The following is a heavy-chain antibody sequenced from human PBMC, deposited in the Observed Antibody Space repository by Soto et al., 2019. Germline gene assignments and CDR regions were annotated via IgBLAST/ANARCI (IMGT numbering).Heavy chain of an antibody. CDR2: IYYSGST. Sequence: PSETLSLTCTVSGGSISSYYWSWIRQPPGKGLEWIGYIYYSGSTNYNPSLKSRVTISVDTSKNQFSLKLSSVTAADTAVYYCASLGYCSSTSCYDLSYFDYWGQGTLVTVSS. V-gene: IGHV4-59*01. CDR3: ASLGYCSSTSCYDLSYFDY. CDR1: GGSISSYY. J-gene: IGHJ4*02. D-gene: IGHD2-2*01.